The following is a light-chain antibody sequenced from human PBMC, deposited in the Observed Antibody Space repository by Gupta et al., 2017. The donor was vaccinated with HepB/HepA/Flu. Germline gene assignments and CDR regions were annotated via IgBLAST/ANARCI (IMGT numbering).Light chain of an antibody. J-gene: IGKJ5*01. CDR1: QSANSDY. V-gene: IGKV3-20*01. CDR3: QQYAGSPLT. Sequence: EIVLTQYPGTLSLSTGERATLSCRASQSANSDYLAWYQQKPGQAPRLLIYAASSRATGIPDRFSGSGSGTDFTLTISRLEPEDFAVYYCQQYAGSPLTFGQGTRLEIK. CDR2: AAS.